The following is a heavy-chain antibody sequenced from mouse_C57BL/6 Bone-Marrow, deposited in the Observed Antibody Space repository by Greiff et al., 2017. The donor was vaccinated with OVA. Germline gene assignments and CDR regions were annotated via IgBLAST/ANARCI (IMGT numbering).Heavy chain of an antibody. CDR3: AREGAYYSNYGPPWFAY. D-gene: IGHD2-5*01. CDR1: GYTFTSYW. V-gene: IGHV1-69*01. J-gene: IGHJ3*01. Sequence: VQLQQPGAELVMPGASVKLSCKASGYTFTSYWMHWVKQRPGPGLEWIGAIDPSDSYTNYNQKFKGKSTLTVVKSSSTAYMQLSSLTSEDSAVYYCAREGAYYSNYGPPWFAYWGQGTLVTVSA. CDR2: IDPSDSYT.